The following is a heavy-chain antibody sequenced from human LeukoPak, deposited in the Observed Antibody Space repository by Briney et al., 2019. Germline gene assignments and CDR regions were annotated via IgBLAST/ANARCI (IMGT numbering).Heavy chain of an antibody. CDR3: ASGLRRDWFDP. J-gene: IGHJ5*02. CDR1: GGSISSYY. Sequence: SETLSLTCTVSGGSISSYYWSWIRQSPGKGLEWIGFIYYSGNTNSSPSLKSRVTMSVDTSKNQFSLRLTSVTAADTAEYYCASGLRRDWFDPWGQGTLVTVSS. CDR2: IYYSGNT. D-gene: IGHD2-21*01. V-gene: IGHV4-59*01.